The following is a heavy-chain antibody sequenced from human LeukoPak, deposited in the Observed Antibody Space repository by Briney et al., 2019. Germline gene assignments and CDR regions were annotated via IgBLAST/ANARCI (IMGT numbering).Heavy chain of an antibody. CDR3: ARDITTFGVVAHAFDI. D-gene: IGHD3-3*01. J-gene: IGHJ3*02. CDR2: IYYTGTT. Sequence: RSETLSLTCNVSGGSISSTSYYWGWIRQPPGKGLEWLGNIYYTGTTYYNPSLKSRVTISVDTSNNQFSLRLSSVTAADTAVYYCARDITTFGVVAHAFDIWGQGTMVTVSS. V-gene: IGHV4-39*07. CDR1: GGSISSTSYY.